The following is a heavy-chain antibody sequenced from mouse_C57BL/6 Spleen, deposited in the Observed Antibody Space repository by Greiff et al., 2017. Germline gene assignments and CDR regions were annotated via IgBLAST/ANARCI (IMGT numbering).Heavy chain of an antibody. Sequence: QVQLQQPGAELVMPGASVKLSCKASGYTFTSYWMHWVKQRPGQGLEWIGEIDPSDSYTNYNQKFKGKSTLTVDKSSSTAYMQLSRLTSEDSAVYYCASGRDGGDYWGQGTTLTVSS. CDR2: IDPSDSYT. J-gene: IGHJ2*01. V-gene: IGHV1-69*01. CDR3: ASGRDGGDY. D-gene: IGHD3-3*01. CDR1: GYTFTSYW.